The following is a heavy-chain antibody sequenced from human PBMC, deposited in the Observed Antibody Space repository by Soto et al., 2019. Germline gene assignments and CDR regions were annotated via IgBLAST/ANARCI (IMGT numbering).Heavy chain of an antibody. J-gene: IGHJ4*02. D-gene: IGHD1-26*01. Sequence: GGSLRLSCAASGFTFSSYGMHWVRQAPGKGLEWVAVISYDGSNKYYADSVKGRFTISRDNSKNTLYLQMNSLRAEDTAVYYCAKIMGIVGAHDDYWGQGTLVTVSS. CDR1: GFTFSSYG. CDR2: ISYDGSNK. CDR3: AKIMGIVGAHDDY. V-gene: IGHV3-30*18.